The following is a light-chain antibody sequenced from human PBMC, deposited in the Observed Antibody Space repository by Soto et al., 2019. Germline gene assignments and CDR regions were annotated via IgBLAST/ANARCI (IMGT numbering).Light chain of an antibody. CDR3: KQYSEWPPFT. Sequence: QKXXKXXRXXXXDESTRATRIPARFSGSGSGKDFTLTIRSLLSDEFAAYYCKQYSEWPPFTFGQGTRLEIK. CDR2: DES. J-gene: IGKJ5*01. V-gene: IGKV3-15*01.